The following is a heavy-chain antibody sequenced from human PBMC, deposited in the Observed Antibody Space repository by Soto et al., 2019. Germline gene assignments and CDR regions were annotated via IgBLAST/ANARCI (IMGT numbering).Heavy chain of an antibody. J-gene: IGHJ5*02. Sequence: QVQLQESGPGLVKPSETLSLSCTVSGGSISSYYWSWIRQPPRKGLEWIGYIYYSGSTNYNPSLKSRVTISVDTSKNQFSLKLRSVTAADTAVYYCARWYDWFDPWGQGTLVTVSS. V-gene: IGHV4-59*01. D-gene: IGHD2-15*01. CDR1: GGSISSYY. CDR2: IYYSGST. CDR3: ARWYDWFDP.